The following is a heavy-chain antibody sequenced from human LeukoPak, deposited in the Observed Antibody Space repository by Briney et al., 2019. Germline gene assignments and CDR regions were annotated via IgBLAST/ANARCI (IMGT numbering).Heavy chain of an antibody. Sequence: GGSLRLSCAASGFTFSSYGMHWVRQAPGKGLEWVAVIWDDGSNKYYADSVKGRFTISRDNSKNPLYLQMNSLRPEDTAVYYCARDHYDILTGDPVPFDYWGQGTLVTVSS. CDR1: GFTFSSYG. CDR2: IWDDGSNK. CDR3: ARDHYDILTGDPVPFDY. J-gene: IGHJ4*02. D-gene: IGHD3-9*01. V-gene: IGHV3-33*01.